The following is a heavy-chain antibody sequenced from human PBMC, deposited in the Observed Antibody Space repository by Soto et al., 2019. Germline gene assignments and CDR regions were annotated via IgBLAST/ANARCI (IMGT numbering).Heavy chain of an antibody. V-gene: IGHV5-51*01. CDR3: ARRDGSALYYFDY. J-gene: IGHJ4*02. CDR2: IYPGDSDT. Sequence: GESLKISCNGSGYTFTSYWIAWVRQMPGKGLEWMGIIYPGDSDTRYSPSFQGQVSISADKSISTAYLQWSSLKASDTAMYYCARRDGSALYYFDYWGQGTLVTVSS. D-gene: IGHD6-19*01. CDR1: GYTFTSYW.